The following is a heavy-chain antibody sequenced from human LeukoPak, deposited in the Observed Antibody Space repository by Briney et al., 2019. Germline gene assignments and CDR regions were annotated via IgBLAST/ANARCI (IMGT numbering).Heavy chain of an antibody. CDR1: GYTFSDYY. D-gene: IGHD2-8*02. CDR2: INPDSGAT. Sequence: ASVKVSCKTSGYTFSDYYVHWVRQAPGQGFERMGWINPDSGATNYAQKFQGRVTTTRDTSISTAYMELSRLRSDDTAVYYCARDFTGGYFDYWGQGTLVTVSS. V-gene: IGHV1-2*02. J-gene: IGHJ4*02. CDR3: ARDFTGGYFDY.